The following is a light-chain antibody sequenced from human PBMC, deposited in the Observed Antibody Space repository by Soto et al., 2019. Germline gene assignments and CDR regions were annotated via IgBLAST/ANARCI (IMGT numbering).Light chain of an antibody. CDR1: QSVSSSY. CDR2: VAS. J-gene: IGKJ5*01. V-gene: IGKV3-20*01. CDR3: QQYVSSPPVT. Sequence: EIVVTQSLGTLSLSPGERATLSCRASQSVSSSYLAWYQQKPCKPPRLLIYVASGRSTGIPERFSGSGSGTDFTLMISRLEPVDFAVYYCQQYVSSPPVTFGQGTRLEIK.